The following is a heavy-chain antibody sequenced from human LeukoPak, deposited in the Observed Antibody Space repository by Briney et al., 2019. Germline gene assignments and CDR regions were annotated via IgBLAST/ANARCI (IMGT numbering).Heavy chain of an antibody. CDR1: GGTFSSYA. Sequence: SVKVSCKASGGTFSSYAISWVRQAPGQGLEWMGRIIPILGIANYAQKFQGRVTITADKSTSTAYMELSSLRSEDTAVYYCARLGAGDGYPGPDYWGQGTLVTVSS. CDR2: IIPILGIA. CDR3: ARLGAGDGYPGPDY. V-gene: IGHV1-69*04. J-gene: IGHJ4*02. D-gene: IGHD5-24*01.